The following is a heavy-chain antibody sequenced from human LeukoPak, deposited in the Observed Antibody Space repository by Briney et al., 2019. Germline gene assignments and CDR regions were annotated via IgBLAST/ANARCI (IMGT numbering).Heavy chain of an antibody. V-gene: IGHV1-8*01. Sequence: GSSVKVSCKASGYTFTSYDINWVRQTTGQGLEGMGRMNPNSGNTGYAQKCQGRVTMTRNTSISTAYMELSSLRYEDTAVYYCARGRWYYDYVWGSYRYYYFDYWGQGTLVTVSS. D-gene: IGHD3-16*02. CDR2: MNPNSGNT. CDR1: GYTFTSYD. J-gene: IGHJ4*02. CDR3: ARGRWYYDYVWGSYRYYYFDY.